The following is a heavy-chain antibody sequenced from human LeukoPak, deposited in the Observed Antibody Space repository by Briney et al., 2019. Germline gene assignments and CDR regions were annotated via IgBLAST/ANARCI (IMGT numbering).Heavy chain of an antibody. CDR3: ARADTAAGIPFDY. D-gene: IGHD6-13*01. CDR1: GFTFSSYA. V-gene: IGHV3-21*05. CDR2: ISSSSSYT. Sequence: GGSLRLSCAASGFTFSSYAMNWVRQAPGKGLEWVSYISSSSSYTNYADSVKGRFTISRDNAKNSLYLQMNSLRAEDTAVYYCARADTAAGIPFDYWGQGTLVTVSS. J-gene: IGHJ4*02.